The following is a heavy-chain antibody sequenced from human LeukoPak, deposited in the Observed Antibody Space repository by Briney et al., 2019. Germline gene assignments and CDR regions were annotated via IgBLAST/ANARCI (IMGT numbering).Heavy chain of an antibody. D-gene: IGHD1-1*01. CDR3: VRRGDSNNWTHFDY. J-gene: IGHJ4*02. CDR1: GYRFSNYW. V-gene: IGHV5-51*01. Sequence: GESLKISCKGSGYRFSNYWIAWVRQMPGKGLEWMGIIYPGDSDTRYSPSFQGQVTISADKSISTAYLQWRSLKASDTAMYYCVRRGDSNNWTHFDYWGQGTLVTVSS. CDR2: IYPGDSDT.